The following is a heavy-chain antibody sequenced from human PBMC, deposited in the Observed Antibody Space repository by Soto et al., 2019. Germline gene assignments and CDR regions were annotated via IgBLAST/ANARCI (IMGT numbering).Heavy chain of an antibody. V-gene: IGHV3-30*18. J-gene: IGHJ6*02. CDR2: MSNDGSNR. D-gene: IGHD4-17*01. CDR3: AKDRGVDYGDYYYYGMDV. CDR1: GFTFSTYG. Sequence: PGGSLRLSCAASGFTFSTYGMHWVRQAPGKGLEWVAVMSNDGSNRNYADSVKGRFTISRDNSKNTLDLQMNSLRAEDTAVYYCAKDRGVDYGDYYYYGMDVWGQGTTVTVSS.